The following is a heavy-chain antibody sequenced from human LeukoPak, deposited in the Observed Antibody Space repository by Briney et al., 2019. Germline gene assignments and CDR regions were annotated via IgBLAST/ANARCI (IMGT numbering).Heavy chain of an antibody. V-gene: IGHV4-59*01. Sequence: PSETLSLTCTVSGGSISSYYWSWIRQPPGKGLEWIVYIYDSGSTNYNPSLKSRVTISVDTSRNQFSLKLSSVTAADTAVYYCACLTTADAFDIWGQGTMVTVSS. J-gene: IGHJ3*02. D-gene: IGHD3-22*01. CDR1: GGSISSYY. CDR3: ACLTTADAFDI. CDR2: IYDSGST.